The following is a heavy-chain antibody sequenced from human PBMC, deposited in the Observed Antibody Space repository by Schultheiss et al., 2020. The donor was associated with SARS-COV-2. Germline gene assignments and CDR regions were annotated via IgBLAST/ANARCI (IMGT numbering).Heavy chain of an antibody. CDR2: ISYDGSNK. Sequence: GGSLRLSCAASGFTFSSYGIHWVRQAPGKGLEWVAVISYDGSNKYYADSVKGRFTISRDNSKNTLYLQLNSLRAEDTAIYYCAKAFCAGSNCHGGYFDYWGQGTLVTVSS. CDR3: AKAFCAGSNCHGGYFDY. D-gene: IGHD2-15*01. V-gene: IGHV3-30*12. CDR1: GFTFSSYG. J-gene: IGHJ4*02.